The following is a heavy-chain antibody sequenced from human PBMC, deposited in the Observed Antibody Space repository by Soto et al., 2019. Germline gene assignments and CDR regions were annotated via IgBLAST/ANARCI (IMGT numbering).Heavy chain of an antibody. CDR1: GGSFSGYY. CDR3: ARGSQLYDYVWGSYRSTIHPYFDY. Sequence: QVQLQQWGAGLLKPSETLSLTCAVYGGSFSGYYWSWIRQPPGKGLEWLGEINHSGSTNYNPSLKSRVTLSVDTSKNQFSLKLSSVTAADTAVYYCARGSQLYDYVWGSYRSTIHPYFDYWGQGTLVTVSS. J-gene: IGHJ4*02. D-gene: IGHD3-16*02. CDR2: INHSGST. V-gene: IGHV4-34*01.